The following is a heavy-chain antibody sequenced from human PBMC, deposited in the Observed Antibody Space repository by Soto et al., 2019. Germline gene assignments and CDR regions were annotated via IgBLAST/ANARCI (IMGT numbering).Heavy chain of an antibody. J-gene: IGHJ4*02. Sequence: SETLSLTCAVSSGSISSSNWWSWVRQPPGKGLEWIGEIYHSGSTNYNPSLKSRVTISVDKSKNQFSLKLSSVTAADTAVYYCARGTLYSGYESFDYWGQGTLVTVS. CDR2: IYHSGST. V-gene: IGHV4-4*02. CDR1: SGSISSSNW. D-gene: IGHD5-12*01. CDR3: ARGTLYSGYESFDY.